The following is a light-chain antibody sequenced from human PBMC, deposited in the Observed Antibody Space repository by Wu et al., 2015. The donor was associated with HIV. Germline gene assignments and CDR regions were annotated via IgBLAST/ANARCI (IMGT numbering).Light chain of an antibody. CDR1: QNIYSN. V-gene: IGKV3-15*01. CDR2: DAS. J-gene: IGKJ5*01. Sequence: STSPGGTASLSXRASQNIYSNLAWYHKNLASLPDSSFHDASTRAKDVPARFVGSGSGTEFSLTITTLQPEDFAIYFSQQYSSTPITFGPGTRL. CDR3: QQYSSTPIT.